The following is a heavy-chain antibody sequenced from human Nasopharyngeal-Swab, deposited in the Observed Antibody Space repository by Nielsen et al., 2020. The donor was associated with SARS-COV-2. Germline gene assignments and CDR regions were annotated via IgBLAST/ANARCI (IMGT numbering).Heavy chain of an antibody. CDR3: AGDRITMVRGVYLDY. J-gene: IGHJ4*02. V-gene: IGHV3-13*01. D-gene: IGHD3-10*01. Sequence: GGSLRLSCAASGFTFSSYDMHWVRQATGKGLEWVSAIGTAGDTYYPGSVKGRFTISRENAKNSLYLQMNSLRAGDTAVYYCAGDRITMVRGVYLDYWGQGTLVTVSS. CDR1: GFTFSSYD. CDR2: IGTAGDT.